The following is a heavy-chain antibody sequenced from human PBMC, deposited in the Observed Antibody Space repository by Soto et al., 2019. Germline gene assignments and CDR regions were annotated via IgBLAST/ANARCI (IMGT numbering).Heavy chain of an antibody. J-gene: IGHJ6*02. V-gene: IGHV3-33*05. CDR3: ARPEYSSSSYGMDV. CDR2: ISYDGSNK. CDR1: GFTFSSYG. D-gene: IGHD6-6*01. Sequence: QVQLVESGGGVVQPGRSLRLSCAASGFTFSSYGMHWVRQAPGKGLEWVAVISYDGSNKYYAASVKGRFTISRDNAKNSLYLQMNSLRDEDTAVYYCARPEYSSSSYGMDVWGQGTTVTVSS.